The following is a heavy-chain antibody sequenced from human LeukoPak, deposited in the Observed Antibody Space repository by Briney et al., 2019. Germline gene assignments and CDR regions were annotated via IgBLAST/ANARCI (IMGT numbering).Heavy chain of an antibody. Sequence: PSETLSLTCTVSGGSIGSRSYYWGWIRRPPGKGLEWIGSIYYTGSTDYNPSLKSRVTISVDASKNQLSLKLSSVTAADTAVYYCARRSGIQLLNWFDPWGQGTLVTVSS. CDR1: GGSIGSRSYY. J-gene: IGHJ5*02. CDR2: IYYTGST. D-gene: IGHD5-18*01. CDR3: ARRSGIQLLNWFDP. V-gene: IGHV4-39*01.